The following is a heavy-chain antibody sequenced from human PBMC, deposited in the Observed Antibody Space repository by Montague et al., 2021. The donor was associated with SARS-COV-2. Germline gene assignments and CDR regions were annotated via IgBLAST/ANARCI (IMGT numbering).Heavy chain of an antibody. CDR3: VREGLEPFDFDY. J-gene: IGHJ4*02. D-gene: IGHD1-1*01. Sequence: SLRLSCAASRFIFSHFEMNWVRQAPGKGLEWVSYINRAGDTLYYADSVGGRFTISRDNAKNSLYLHMSSLSVEDTAVYYCVREGLEPFDFDYWGQGTLVTVSS. CDR2: INRAGDTL. V-gene: IGHV3-48*03. CDR1: RFIFSHFE.